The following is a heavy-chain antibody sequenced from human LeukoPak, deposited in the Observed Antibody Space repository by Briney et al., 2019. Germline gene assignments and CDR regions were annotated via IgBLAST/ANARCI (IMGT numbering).Heavy chain of an antibody. D-gene: IGHD2-15*01. CDR1: GFTFSTFA. CDR3: VKSDGGYCSRGSCYSGRGDY. CDR2: IFPSGGEI. J-gene: IGHJ4*02. V-gene: IGHV3-23*01. Sequence: GGSLRLSCAASGFTFSTFAMIWVRQPPGKGLEWVSSIFPSGGEIHYADSVRGRFTISRDNSKYTLYLQLTSLTTEDTAIYYCVKSDGGYCSRGSCYSGRGDYWGQGTLVTVSS.